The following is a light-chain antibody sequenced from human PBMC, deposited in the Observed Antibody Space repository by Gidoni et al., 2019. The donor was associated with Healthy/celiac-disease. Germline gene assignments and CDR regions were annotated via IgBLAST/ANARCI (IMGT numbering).Light chain of an antibody. Sequence: QSALTQPRSVSGSPGQSVTLSCTGTSSDVGGYNYVSWYQQHPGKAPKLMIYDVSKRPSGVPDRFSGSKSGNTASLTISGLQAEEEADYYCCSYAGSYTLVFGGGTKLTVL. J-gene: IGLJ2*01. CDR2: DVS. CDR1: SSDVGGYNY. CDR3: CSYAGSYTLV. V-gene: IGLV2-11*01.